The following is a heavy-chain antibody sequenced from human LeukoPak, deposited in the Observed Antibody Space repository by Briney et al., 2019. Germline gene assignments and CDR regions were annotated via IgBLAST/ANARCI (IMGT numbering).Heavy chain of an antibody. D-gene: IGHD4-23*01. CDR1: GGTFSSYA. CDR3: ARERVVTPGHYYYGMDV. V-gene: IGHV1-69*04. CDR2: IIPILGIA. J-gene: IGHJ6*02. Sequence: SVKVSCKASGGTFSSYAISWVRQAPGQGLEWMGRIIPILGIANYAQKFQGRVTITADISTSTAYMELSSLRSEDTAVYYCARERVVTPGHYYYGMDVWGQGTTVTVSS.